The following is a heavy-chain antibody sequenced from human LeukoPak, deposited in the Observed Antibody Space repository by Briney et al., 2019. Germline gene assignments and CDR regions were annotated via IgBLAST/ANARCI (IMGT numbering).Heavy chain of an antibody. CDR2: IIPIFGTA. V-gene: IGHV1-69*13. Sequence: ASVKVSCKASGGTFSSYAISWVRQAPGQGLEWMGGIIPIFGTANYAQKFQGRVTITADESTSTAYMELSSLRSEDTAVYYCARLPERWLPLDYWGRGTLVTVSS. CDR3: ARLPERWLPLDY. D-gene: IGHD5-24*01. J-gene: IGHJ4*02. CDR1: GGTFSSYA.